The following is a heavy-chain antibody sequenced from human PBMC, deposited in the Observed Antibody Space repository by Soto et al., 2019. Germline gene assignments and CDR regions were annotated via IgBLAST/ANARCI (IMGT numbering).Heavy chain of an antibody. CDR3: ASKAACGGDCYAFDS. Sequence: QVYLVQSGAEVKKPGSSVKISCKASGGIFSSNTINWVRQAAGQGLEWMGGIIPLFGTANYAEKFQGRVTITADKSTKTEYMELTSLRSEDTAVYYCASKAACGGDCYAFDSWGQGTRVTVSS. V-gene: IGHV1-69*06. J-gene: IGHJ4*02. CDR2: IIPLFGTA. CDR1: GGIFSSNT. D-gene: IGHD2-21*02.